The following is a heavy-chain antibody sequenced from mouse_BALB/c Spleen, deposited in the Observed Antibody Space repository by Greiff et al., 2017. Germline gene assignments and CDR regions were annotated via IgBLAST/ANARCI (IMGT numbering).Heavy chain of an antibody. CDR3: ARWAHY. Sequence: QVQLKQPGAELVKPGASVKLSCKASGYTFTSYWMHWVKQRPGQGLEWIGEINPSNGRTNYNEKFKSKATLTVDKSSSTAYMQLSSLTSEDSAVYYCARWAHYWGQGTSVTVSS. CDR2: INPSNGRT. V-gene: IGHV1S81*02. J-gene: IGHJ4*01. CDR1: GYTFTSYW.